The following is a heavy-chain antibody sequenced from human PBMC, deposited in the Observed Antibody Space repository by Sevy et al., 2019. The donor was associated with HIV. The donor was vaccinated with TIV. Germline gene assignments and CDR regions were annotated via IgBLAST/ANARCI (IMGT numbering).Heavy chain of an antibody. Sequence: GESLKISCAASGFTFSSYEMNWVRQAPGKGLEWVSYISSSGSTIYYADSVKGRFTISRDNAKNSLYLQMNSLRAEDTAVYYCARDGVVVPAAIAEAKYYYYGMDVWGQGTTVTDSS. V-gene: IGHV3-48*03. CDR2: ISSSGSTI. D-gene: IGHD2-2*02. CDR3: ARDGVVVPAAIAEAKYYYYGMDV. CDR1: GFTFSSYE. J-gene: IGHJ6*02.